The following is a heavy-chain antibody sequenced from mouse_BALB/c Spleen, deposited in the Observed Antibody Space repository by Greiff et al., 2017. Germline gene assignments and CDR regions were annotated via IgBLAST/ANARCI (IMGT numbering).Heavy chain of an antibody. Sequence: VQGVESGPGLVAPSQSLSITCTVSGFSLTGYGVNWVRQPPGKGLEWLGMIWGDGSTDYNSALKSRLSISKDNSKSQVFLKMNSLQTDDTARYYCARGGGNYPFAYWGQGTLVTVSA. CDR2: IWGDGST. J-gene: IGHJ3*01. CDR1: GFSLTGYG. CDR3: ARGGGNYPFAY. D-gene: IGHD2-1*01. V-gene: IGHV2-6-7*01.